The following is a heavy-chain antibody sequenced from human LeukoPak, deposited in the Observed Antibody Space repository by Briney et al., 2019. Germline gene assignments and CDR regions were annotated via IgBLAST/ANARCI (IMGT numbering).Heavy chain of an antibody. CDR1: GFTLSTYV. CDR2: ITGNSATI. CDR3: ARRAI. J-gene: IGHJ6*04. V-gene: IGHV3-48*02. Sequence: PGGSLRLSGAASGFTLSTYVMNWVRQAPGKGLEWISYITGNSATIYYADSVRGRFTISRDNAKNSVYLEMNSLREEDTAVYYCARRAIWGKGSTVIVSS.